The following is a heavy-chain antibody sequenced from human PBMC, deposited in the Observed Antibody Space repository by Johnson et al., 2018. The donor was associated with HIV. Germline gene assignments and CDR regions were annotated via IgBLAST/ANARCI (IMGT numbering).Heavy chain of an antibody. Sequence: VQLVESGGGLVKPGGSLRLSCAASGFTFSDYYMSWIRQAPGKGLEWVSVIYSGGRTDYADSVKGRFTISRDNSKNTLYLQMNSLRAEDTAVYDCARAPLGYCSSSTCRTDAFDVWGQGTMVTVSS. V-gene: IGHV3-66*01. D-gene: IGHD2-2*01. CDR3: ARAPLGYCSSSTCRTDAFDV. CDR2: IYSGGRT. J-gene: IGHJ3*01. CDR1: GFTFSDYY.